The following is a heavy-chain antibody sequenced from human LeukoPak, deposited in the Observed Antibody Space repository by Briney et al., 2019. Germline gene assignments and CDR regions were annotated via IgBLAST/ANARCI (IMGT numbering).Heavy chain of an antibody. Sequence: GGSLRLSCATSGFTFSAYGMHWVRQAPGKGLEWVAFIRYDGVNKDYADSVKGRFTISRENAKNSLYLQMNSLRAGDTAVYYCARARSRDGYSYYYYGMDVWGQGTTVTVSS. D-gene: IGHD5-24*01. CDR1: GFTFSAYG. CDR2: IRYDGVNK. V-gene: IGHV3-30*02. CDR3: ARARSRDGYSYYYYGMDV. J-gene: IGHJ6*02.